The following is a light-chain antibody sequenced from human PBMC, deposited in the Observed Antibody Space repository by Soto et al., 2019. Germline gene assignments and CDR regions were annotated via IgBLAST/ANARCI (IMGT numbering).Light chain of an antibody. CDR1: SSDVGGYNY. CDR3: RSYTSSSTLYV. J-gene: IGLJ1*01. Sequence: QSVLTQPASVSGSPGQSITISCTGTSSDVGGYNYVSWYQHHPGKAPKLMISDVSDRPSGVSNRFSGSKSDNTASLTISGLQAEDEADYYCRSYTSSSTLYVFGTGTKVTVL. V-gene: IGLV2-14*03. CDR2: DVS.